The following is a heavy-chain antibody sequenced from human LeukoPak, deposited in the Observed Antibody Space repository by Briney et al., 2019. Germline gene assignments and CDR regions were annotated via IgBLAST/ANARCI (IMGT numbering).Heavy chain of an antibody. CDR1: GGSISSSSYY. Sequence: PSETLSLTCTVSGGSISSSSYYWGWLRQPPGKGLEWIGSIYYSGSSYYNPSLKSRVTISVHTSKNQFSLKLSSATAADTAVYYCARHVDTATDYFDYWGQGTLVTVSS. CDR3: ARHVDTATDYFDY. CDR2: IYYSGSS. J-gene: IGHJ4*02. V-gene: IGHV4-39*01. D-gene: IGHD5-18*01.